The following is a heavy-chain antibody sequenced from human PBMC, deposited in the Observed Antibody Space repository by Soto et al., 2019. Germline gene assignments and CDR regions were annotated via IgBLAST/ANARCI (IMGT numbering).Heavy chain of an antibody. V-gene: IGHV1-2*02. D-gene: IGHD5-18*01. CDR1: GYAFTGYY. CDR3: ATRYSYVHF. CDR2: INPNSGDT. J-gene: IGHJ4*02. Sequence: SVKVSCKSSGYAFTGYYIHWVRQAPGQGLEWMGWINPNSGDTNYAQKFQGRVTMTRDTSFSTAYMELSSLRSDDTAVYYCATRYSYVHFWGQGTLVTVSS.